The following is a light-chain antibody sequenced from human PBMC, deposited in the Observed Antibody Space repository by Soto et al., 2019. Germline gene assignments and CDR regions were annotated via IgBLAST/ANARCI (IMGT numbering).Light chain of an antibody. J-gene: IGKJ3*01. CDR2: GAS. Sequence: IQLTQSPSSLSASVGDRVTITCRASQGISSFLAWYQQKPGKAPKLLIYGASTLQSGVPSRFSGSGSGTDFTLTIGSLQPEDFATYYCQQLNSFPIPFGPGPKVDIK. CDR3: QQLNSFPIP. V-gene: IGKV1-9*01. CDR1: QGISSF.